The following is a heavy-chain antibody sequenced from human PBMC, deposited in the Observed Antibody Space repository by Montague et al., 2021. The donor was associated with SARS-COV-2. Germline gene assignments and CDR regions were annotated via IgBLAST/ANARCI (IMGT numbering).Heavy chain of an antibody. CDR2: IYYSGST. J-gene: IGHJ3*01. V-gene: IGHV4-39*01. D-gene: IGHD3-10*01. CDR1: GGSISGASYY. Sequence: SETLSLTCTVSGGSISGASYYWGWIRQPPGKGLGWIGSIYYSGSTNYKPSLKSRVTISEDTSKNQFSLRLSSVTAADTAVYYCAGHIMGSGNAFDFWGQGTLVTVSS. CDR3: AGHIMGSGNAFDF.